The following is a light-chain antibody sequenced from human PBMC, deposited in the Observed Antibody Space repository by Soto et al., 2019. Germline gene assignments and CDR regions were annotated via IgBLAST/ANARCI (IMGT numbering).Light chain of an antibody. CDR2: GAS. CDR3: QQDNNWPQT. Sequence: EIVVTQSPATLSVSPGERATLSCRASQSISSTLAWYQQKPGQAPRLLIYGASTRATGIPARFSGSGSGTEFTLTISSLQSEDFAVYYCQQDNNWPQTFGQGTKVEIK. V-gene: IGKV3-15*01. CDR1: QSISST. J-gene: IGKJ1*01.